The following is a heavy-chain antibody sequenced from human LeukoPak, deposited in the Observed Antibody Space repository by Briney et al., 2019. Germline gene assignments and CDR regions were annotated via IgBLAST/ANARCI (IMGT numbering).Heavy chain of an antibody. D-gene: IGHD6-13*01. CDR3: AKAPIGYSSSWYYFDY. CDR1: GLTFNTYS. V-gene: IGHV3-48*01. CDR2: ISSSSRTI. J-gene: IGHJ4*02. Sequence: GGSLRLSCAASGLTFNTYSINWVRQAPGKGLEWLSYISSSSRTIYYADSVKGRFTISRDNAKNSLYLQMNSLRAEDTAVYYCAKAPIGYSSSWYYFDYWGQGTLVTVSS.